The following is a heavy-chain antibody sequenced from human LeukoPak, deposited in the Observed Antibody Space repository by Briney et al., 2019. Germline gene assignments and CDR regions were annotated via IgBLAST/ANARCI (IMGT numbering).Heavy chain of an antibody. CDR3: ARESTYYDILTGYYGAFDY. V-gene: IGHV4-59*01. D-gene: IGHD3-9*01. CDR1: GGSISSYY. J-gene: IGHJ4*02. CDR2: IYYSGST. Sequence: SETLSLTCTVSGGSISSYYWSWIRQPPGKGLEWIGYIYYSGSTNYNPSLKSRVTISVDTSKNQFSLKLSSATAADTAVYYCARESTYYDILTGYYGAFDYWGQGTLVTVSS.